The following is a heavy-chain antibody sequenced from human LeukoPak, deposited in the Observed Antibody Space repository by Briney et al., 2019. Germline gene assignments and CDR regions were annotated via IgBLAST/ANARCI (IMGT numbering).Heavy chain of an antibody. J-gene: IGHJ2*01. CDR2: IHYSGST. CDR1: GGSISNYY. V-gene: IGHV4-59*01. Sequence: PSETLSLTCTVSGGSISNYYWSWIRQPPGKGLEWIGYIHYSGSTNSNPSLKSRVTISVDTSKNQFSLNLSSVTAADTAVYYCATRYSDYYYFDLWGRGTLVTVSS. D-gene: IGHD5-18*01. CDR3: ATRYSDYYYFDL.